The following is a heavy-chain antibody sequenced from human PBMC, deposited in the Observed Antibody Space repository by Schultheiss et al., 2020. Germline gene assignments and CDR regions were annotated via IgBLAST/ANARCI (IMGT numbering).Heavy chain of an antibody. CDR1: GGSISDYY. CDR2: ISYTGST. Sequence: SETLSLTCSVSGGSISDYYWNWIRQTPGKGLEWIGQISYTGSTNYNPSLKSRVTISVDTSKNQFSLKLSSVTAADTAVYYCARAVWNYVWYFDLWGRGTLVTVSS. CDR3: ARAVWNYVWYFDL. D-gene: IGHD1-7*01. J-gene: IGHJ2*01. V-gene: IGHV4-59*01.